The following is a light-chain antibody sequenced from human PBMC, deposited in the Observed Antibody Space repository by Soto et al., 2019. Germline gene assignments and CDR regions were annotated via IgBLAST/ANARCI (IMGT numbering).Light chain of an antibody. V-gene: IGLV2-14*01. J-gene: IGLJ1*01. CDR2: DVS. CDR3: SSYTSSSTYV. Sequence: QSALTQPASVSAFPGQSITISCTGTSSDVGGYNYVSWYHQHPGKAPKLMIYDVSNRPSGVSNRFSGSKSGNTASLTISGLQAEDEADYYCSSYTSSSTYVFSTGTKVTVL. CDR1: SSDVGGYNY.